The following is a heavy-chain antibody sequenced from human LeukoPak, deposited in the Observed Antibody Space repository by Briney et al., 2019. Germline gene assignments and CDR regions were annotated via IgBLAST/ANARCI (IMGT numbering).Heavy chain of an antibody. Sequence: ASVKVSCKASGYIFTDYAINWVRRAPGERLEWMGWINAGNGNTKYSQKFQGRVTITRDRFASTAYMELNSLRSEDTAVYYCARGRWSTTTASYYFDSWGQGSLVTVS. D-gene: IGHD5/OR15-5a*01. CDR2: INAGNGNT. J-gene: IGHJ4*02. V-gene: IGHV1-3*01. CDR3: ARGRWSTTTASYYFDS. CDR1: GYIFTDYA.